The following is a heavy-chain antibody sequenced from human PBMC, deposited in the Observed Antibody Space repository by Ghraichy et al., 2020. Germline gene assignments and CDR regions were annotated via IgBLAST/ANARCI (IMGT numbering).Heavy chain of an antibody. V-gene: IGHV3-74*01. J-gene: IGHJ5*02. D-gene: IGHD3-22*01. CDR1: GFTFSSYW. CDR2: INSDGSST. CDR3: ARDLSPNYYDSSGYYYHWFDP. Sequence: GGSLRLSCAASGFTFSSYWMHWVRQAPGKGLVWVSRINSDGSSTSYADSVKGRFTISRDNAKNTLYLQMNSLRAEDTAVYYCARDLSPNYYDSSGYYYHWFDPWGQGTLVTVSS.